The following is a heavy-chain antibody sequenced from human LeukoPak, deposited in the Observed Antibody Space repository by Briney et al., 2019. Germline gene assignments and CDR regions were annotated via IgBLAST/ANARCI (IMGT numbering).Heavy chain of an antibody. CDR2: ISSNGGST. Sequence: GGSLRLSCAASGFTFSSYAMHWVRQAPGKGLEYVSAISSNGGSTYYANSVKGRFTISRDNSKNTLYLQMNSLRAEDTAVYYCARDRDLTGYYQIGAFDIWGQGTMVTVSS. CDR3: ARDRDLTGYYQIGAFDI. J-gene: IGHJ3*02. V-gene: IGHV3-64*01. CDR1: GFTFSSYA. D-gene: IGHD3-9*01.